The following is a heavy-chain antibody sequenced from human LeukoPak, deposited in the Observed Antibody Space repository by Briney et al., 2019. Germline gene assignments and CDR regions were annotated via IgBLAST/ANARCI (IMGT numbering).Heavy chain of an antibody. CDR2: IYPGDSDT. CDR3: ARQYGRPFDY. CDR1: GYSFSNYW. Sequence: GESLKISCKGSGYSFSNYWIGWVRQMPGKGLEWMGIIYPGDSDTRYSSSFQGQVTISVDESINTAYLQWSSLEASDTAMYYCARQYGRPFDYWGQGTLVTVS. V-gene: IGHV5-51*01. J-gene: IGHJ4*02. D-gene: IGHD4-17*01.